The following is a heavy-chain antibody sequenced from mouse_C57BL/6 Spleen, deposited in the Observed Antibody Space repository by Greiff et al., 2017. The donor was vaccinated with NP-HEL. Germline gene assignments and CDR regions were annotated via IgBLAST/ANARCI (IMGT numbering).Heavy chain of an antibody. D-gene: IGHD3-2*01. CDR1: GYTFTSYW. Sequence: QVQLQQSGAELVMPGASVKLSCKASGYTFTSYWMHWVKQRPGQGLEWIGVIDPSDSYTNYNQKFKGKSTLTVDKSSSTAYMQLSSLTSEDSAVYYGARGDSNYFDYWGQGTTLTVSS. V-gene: IGHV1-69*01. CDR3: ARGDSNYFDY. J-gene: IGHJ2*01. CDR2: IDPSDSYT.